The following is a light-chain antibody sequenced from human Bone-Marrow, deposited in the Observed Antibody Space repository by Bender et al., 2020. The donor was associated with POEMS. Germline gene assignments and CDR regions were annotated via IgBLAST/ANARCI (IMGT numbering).Light chain of an antibody. J-gene: IGLJ2*01. CDR1: KLGDKY. V-gene: IGLV3-1*01. CDR3: QAWDTHVV. CDR2: EDN. Sequence: SYELTQPPSLSVSPGQTASITCSGDKLGDKYASWFQQKSGQSPVLVIYEDNRRPSGIPARFSGSHSGNTATLTISGTQAMDEADYYCQAWDTHVVFGGGTKLTVL.